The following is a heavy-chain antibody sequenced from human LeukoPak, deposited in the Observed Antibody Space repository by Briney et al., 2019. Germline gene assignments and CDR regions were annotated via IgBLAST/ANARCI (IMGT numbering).Heavy chain of an antibody. CDR2: IYPVGSET. V-gene: IGHV5-51*01. J-gene: IGHJ4*02. CDR3: ARASRDGKKQTFDH. D-gene: IGHD5-24*01. Sequence: GESRKISGKGLGYSFISYWGAGLRQRPGKGREGMGIIYPVGSETRYDPSFEGQVTISAAGSTTTAYLQWSSLRASDTAMYYCARASRDGKKQTFDHWGQGTLVSVSS. CDR1: GYSFISYW.